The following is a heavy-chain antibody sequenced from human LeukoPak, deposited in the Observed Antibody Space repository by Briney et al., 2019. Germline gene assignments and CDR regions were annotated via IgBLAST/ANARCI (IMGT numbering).Heavy chain of an antibody. J-gene: IGHJ6*02. Sequence: SVKVSCKASGGTFSSYAISWVRQAPGQGLEWMGRIIPILGIANYAQKFQGRVTITADKSTSTVYMELSSLRSEDTAVYYCARNGCSGGSCYRLNYYYYGMDVWGQGTTVTVSS. D-gene: IGHD2-15*01. CDR2: IIPILGIA. CDR3: ARNGCSGGSCYRLNYYYYGMDV. V-gene: IGHV1-69*04. CDR1: GGTFSSYA.